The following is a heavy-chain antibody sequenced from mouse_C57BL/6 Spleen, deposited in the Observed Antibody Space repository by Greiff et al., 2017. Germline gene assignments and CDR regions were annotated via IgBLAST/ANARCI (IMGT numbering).Heavy chain of an antibody. CDR3: ARSYYYGSKAAWFAY. CDR2: IYPSDSET. D-gene: IGHD1-1*01. J-gene: IGHJ3*01. V-gene: IGHV1-61*01. Sequence: QVQLQQPGAELVRPGSSVKLSCKASGYTFTSYWMDWVKQRPGQGLEWIGNIYPSDSETHYNQKFKDKATLTVDKSSSTAYMQLSSLTSEDSAVYYCARSYYYGSKAAWFAYWGQGTLVTVSA. CDR1: GYTFTSYW.